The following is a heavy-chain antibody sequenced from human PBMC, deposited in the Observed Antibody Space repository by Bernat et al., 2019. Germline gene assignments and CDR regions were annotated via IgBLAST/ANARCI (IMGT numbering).Heavy chain of an antibody. J-gene: IGHJ6*03. V-gene: IGHV3-23*01. Sequence: EVQLSESGGGLVQPGGSLRLSCAASGFTFSTYAMTWVRQAPGKGLEWLSGVSNSGGRTYYADPVTGRFTISRDNSKNTLYLQMISLRVEDSAVYYCAKGLGGNGIFYYYMDVWGKGTTVTVSS. CDR1: GFTFSTYA. D-gene: IGHD3-16*01. CDR3: AKGLGGNGIFYYYMDV. CDR2: VSNSGGRT.